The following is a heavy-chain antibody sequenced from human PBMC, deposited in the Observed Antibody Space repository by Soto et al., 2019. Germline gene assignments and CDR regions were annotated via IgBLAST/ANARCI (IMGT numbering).Heavy chain of an antibody. J-gene: IGHJ4*02. V-gene: IGHV3-48*01. Sequence: PGGSLRLSCAASGCTFSSYSLNWVRQAPGKGLEWVSYISSSSSTIYYADSVKGRFTISRDNAKNSLYLQMNSLRAEDTAVYYCARDLGGDSSSWYWGQGTLVTVS. CDR3: ARDLGGDSSSWY. CDR2: ISSSSSTI. D-gene: IGHD6-13*01. CDR1: GCTFSSYS.